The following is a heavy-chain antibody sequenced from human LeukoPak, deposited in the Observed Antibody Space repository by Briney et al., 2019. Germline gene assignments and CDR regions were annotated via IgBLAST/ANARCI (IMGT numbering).Heavy chain of an antibody. CDR1: GYSFTSYW. CDR3: ATGRYCSGGSCRRNYFDY. J-gene: IGHJ4*02. Sequence: GESLKISCKGSGYSFTSYWIGWVRQMPGKGLEWMAIIYPGDSDTRYSPSFQGQVTISADKSISTAYLQWSSLKASDTAMYYCATGRYCSGGSCRRNYFDYWGQGTLVTVSS. V-gene: IGHV5-51*01. D-gene: IGHD2-15*01. CDR2: IYPGDSDT.